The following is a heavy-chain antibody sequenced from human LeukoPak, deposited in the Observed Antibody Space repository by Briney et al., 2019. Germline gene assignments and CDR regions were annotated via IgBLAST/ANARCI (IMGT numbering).Heavy chain of an antibody. CDR1: GFTFFNYA. CDR3: AKGEWGSSTSCPDY. D-gene: IGHD2-2*01. Sequence: GGSLRLSCTASGFTFFNYAMFWVRQAPGKGLEWVTFMSSDGSNKQYADSVKGRFTISRDNSKNTLYLQMNSLRAEDTAVYYCAKGEWGSSTSCPDYWGQGTLVTVSS. V-gene: IGHV3-30-3*01. CDR2: MSSDGSNK. J-gene: IGHJ4*02.